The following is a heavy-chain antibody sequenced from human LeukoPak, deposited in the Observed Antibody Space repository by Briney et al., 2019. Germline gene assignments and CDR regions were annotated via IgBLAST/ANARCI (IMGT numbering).Heavy chain of an antibody. D-gene: IGHD4-17*01. Sequence: ASVKVSCKASGYTFTSYDINWVRQATGQGLEWMGWMNPNSGNTGYAQKFQGRVTMTRNTSISTAYMELSSLRSEDTAVYYCARAEDYGDYLNHWGQGTLVTVSS. CDR2: MNPNSGNT. CDR1: GYTFTSYD. J-gene: IGHJ4*02. V-gene: IGHV1-8*01. CDR3: ARAEDYGDYLNH.